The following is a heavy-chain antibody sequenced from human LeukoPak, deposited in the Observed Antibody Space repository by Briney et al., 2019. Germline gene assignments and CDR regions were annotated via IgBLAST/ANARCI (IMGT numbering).Heavy chain of an antibody. J-gene: IGHJ4*02. Sequence: GGSLRLSCVASGFTFSSYWMHWVRQDPRKGLVWVSRINGDGRNINYADSVRGRFTISRDNAKNTLYLQMSSLGVDDTALYYCARDYCGGPNCLNAQTLDSWGQGTLVTVSS. D-gene: IGHD2-21*01. CDR3: ARDYCGGPNCLNAQTLDS. CDR2: INGDGRNI. CDR1: GFTFSSYW. V-gene: IGHV3-74*01.